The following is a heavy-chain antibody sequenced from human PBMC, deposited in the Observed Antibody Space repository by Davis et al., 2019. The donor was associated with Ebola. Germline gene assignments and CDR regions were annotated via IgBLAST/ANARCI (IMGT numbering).Heavy chain of an antibody. V-gene: IGHV3-23*01. CDR1: GFTVSSNH. Sequence: GESLKISCTASGFTVSSNHMNWVRQAPGKGLEWVASISGSGNTTYYADSVKGRFTISRDNSKNTLSLQMNSVRGEDTAVYYCAKDKGFWVPPDWFGPWGQGVQVTVSS. D-gene: IGHD3-16*01. CDR3: AKDKGFWVPPDWFGP. J-gene: IGHJ5*02. CDR2: ISGSGNTT.